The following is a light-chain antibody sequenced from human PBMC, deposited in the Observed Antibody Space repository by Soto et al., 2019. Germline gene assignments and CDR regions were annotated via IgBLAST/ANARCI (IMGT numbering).Light chain of an antibody. V-gene: IGLV2-14*03. Sequence: QSALTQPASVSGSPGQSITISCTGTSSDVGAYNWVAWYQQHPGKAPKLMICDVNNRPSGVSNRFSGSKSGNTASLTISGVQAEDEGDYYCSAYTNTNAVGFGGGTKLTVL. CDR3: SAYTNTNAVG. CDR2: DVN. CDR1: SSDVGAYNW. J-gene: IGLJ3*02.